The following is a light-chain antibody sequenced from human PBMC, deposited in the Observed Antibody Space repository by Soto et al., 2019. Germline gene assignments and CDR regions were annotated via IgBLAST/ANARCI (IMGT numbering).Light chain of an antibody. CDR2: STS. V-gene: IGKV1-39*01. J-gene: IGKJ1*01. CDR3: QQSYSSPQT. CDR1: QSVSNY. Sequence: DIQMTQSPSSLSASVGDRVTITCRASQSVSNYLNWYRQLPGKAPTLLIYSTSTLQSGVPSRFSGSGSGTDFTLTISGLHPEDFATYFCQQSYSSPQTFGQGTKVEIK.